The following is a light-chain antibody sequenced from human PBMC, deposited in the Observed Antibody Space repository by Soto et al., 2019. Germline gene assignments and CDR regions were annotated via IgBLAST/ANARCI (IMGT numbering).Light chain of an antibody. CDR2: GAS. V-gene: IGKV3-20*01. Sequence: EIVLTQSPGTLSLSPGARATLSCRASQSLNSDYLAWYQQIPGQAPRVVIYGASTSAPGIPDRFSGSGSGTDFTLTISSLEPEDFAVSYGQQFGNSRYTFGPGTKVEIK. CDR1: QSLNSDY. J-gene: IGKJ2*01. CDR3: QQFGNSRYT.